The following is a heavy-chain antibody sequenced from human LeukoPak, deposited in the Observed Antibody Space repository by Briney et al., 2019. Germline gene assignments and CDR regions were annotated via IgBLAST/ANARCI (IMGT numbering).Heavy chain of an antibody. J-gene: IGHJ4*02. CDR1: GFPFSSYW. CDR3: TRVGYIDEGIDY. CDR2: IKQDGSKK. V-gene: IGHV3-7*04. D-gene: IGHD5-24*01. Sequence: GGSLRLSCVASGFPFSSYWMTWVRQAPGKGLEWVANIKQDGSKKSYVDSVKGRFTISRDNARNSLYLQMNSLRAEDTAIYYCTRVGYIDEGIDYWGQGTLVTVSS.